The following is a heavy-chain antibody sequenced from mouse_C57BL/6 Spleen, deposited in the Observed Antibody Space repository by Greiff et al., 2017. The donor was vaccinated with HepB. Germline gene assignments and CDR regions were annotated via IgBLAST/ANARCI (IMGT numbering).Heavy chain of an antibody. Sequence: EVKLMESGGGLVQPGGSLSLSCAASGFTFTDYYMSWVRQPPGKALEWLGFIRNKANGYTKEYSASVKGRFTISRANSQSILYLQMNALRAEDSATYYCARWDPWFAYWGQGTLVTVSA. J-gene: IGHJ3*01. CDR1: GFTFTDYY. CDR2: IRNKANGYTK. CDR3: ARWDPWFAY. V-gene: IGHV7-3*01.